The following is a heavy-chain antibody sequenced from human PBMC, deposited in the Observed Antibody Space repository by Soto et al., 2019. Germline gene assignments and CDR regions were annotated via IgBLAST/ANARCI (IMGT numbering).Heavy chain of an antibody. CDR3: ARGADDFGDFDY. CDR2: VYDIGNT. V-gene: IGHV4-61*05. Sequence: PSETLSLTCSVSGGSISGSSYYWVWIRQPPGKGLEWIGYVYDIGNTYYNPSLKSRVTISVDTSKNQFSLKLSSVTAADTAVYYCARGADDFGDFDYWGLGTLVTV. D-gene: IGHD4-17*01. J-gene: IGHJ4*02. CDR1: GGSISGSSYY.